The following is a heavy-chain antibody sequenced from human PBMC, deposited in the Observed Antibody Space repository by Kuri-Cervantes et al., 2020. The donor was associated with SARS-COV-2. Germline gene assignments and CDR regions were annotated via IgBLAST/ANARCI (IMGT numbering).Heavy chain of an antibody. CDR3: ARARHVLRFLEWTRSPFDY. CDR2: IYYSGST. J-gene: IGHJ4*02. CDR1: GGSISSYY. Sequence: SETLSLTCTVSGGSISSYYWSWIRQPPGKGLEWIGYIYYSGSTNYNPSLKSRVTISVDTSKNHFSLRLSSVTAADTAVYYCARARHVLRFLEWTRSPFDYWGQGTLVTVSS. D-gene: IGHD3-3*01. V-gene: IGHV4-59*12.